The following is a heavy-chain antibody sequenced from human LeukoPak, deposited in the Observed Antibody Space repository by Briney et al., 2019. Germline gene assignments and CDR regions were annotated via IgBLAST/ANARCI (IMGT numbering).Heavy chain of an antibody. CDR3: ARDGGSISCLEE. CDR2: INPNSGGT. D-gene: IGHD2-2*01. V-gene: IGHV1-2*02. Sequence: ASVKVSCKASGYTFTSYDINWVRQATGQGLEWMGWINPNSGGTYFARNFQGRVTMTRDTSISTAYMDLSRLTSDDTAVYYCARDGGSISCLEEWGQGSLVTVSS. CDR1: GYTFTSYD. J-gene: IGHJ4*02.